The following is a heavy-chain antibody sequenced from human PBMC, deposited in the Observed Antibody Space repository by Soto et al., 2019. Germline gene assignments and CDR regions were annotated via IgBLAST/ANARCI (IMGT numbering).Heavy chain of an antibody. CDR1: GFTFSSYA. J-gene: IGHJ4*02. D-gene: IGHD2-2*01. CDR3: AKEDPYCSSTSCRSDY. V-gene: IGHV3-30*04. Sequence: PGGSLRLSCAASGFTFSSYAMHWVRQAPGKGLEWVAVISYDGSNKYYADSVKGRFTISRDNSKNTLYLQMNSLRAEDTAVYYCAKEDPYCSSTSCRSDYWGQGTLVTVSS. CDR2: ISYDGSNK.